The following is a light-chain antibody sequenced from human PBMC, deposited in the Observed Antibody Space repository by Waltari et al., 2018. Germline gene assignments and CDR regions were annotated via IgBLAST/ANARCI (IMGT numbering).Light chain of an antibody. CDR2: GAS. J-gene: IGKJ4*01. CDR1: QTINNNF. Sequence: CRASQTINNNFLVWYQQKPGQAPRLLIHGASSRATGFPDRFSGSGSGTDFTLTISRLEPEDVAVYYCQQYDGSILTFGGGTKVEF. V-gene: IGKV3-20*01. CDR3: QQYDGSILT.